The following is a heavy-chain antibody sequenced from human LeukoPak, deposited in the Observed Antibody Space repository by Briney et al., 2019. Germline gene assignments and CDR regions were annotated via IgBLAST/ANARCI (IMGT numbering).Heavy chain of an antibody. D-gene: IGHD3-22*01. V-gene: IGHV3-23*01. CDR3: AKSEYYDSSGRAGYYYMDV. Sequence: GGSLRLSCAASAFTFSSYAMSWVRQAPGKGLEWVSTISASASSTYYVDSVRGRFTISRDNSKNTLYLQMNSLRAEDTAVYYCAKSEYYDSSGRAGYYYMDVWGKGTTVTVSS. CDR1: AFTFSSYA. CDR2: ISASASST. J-gene: IGHJ6*03.